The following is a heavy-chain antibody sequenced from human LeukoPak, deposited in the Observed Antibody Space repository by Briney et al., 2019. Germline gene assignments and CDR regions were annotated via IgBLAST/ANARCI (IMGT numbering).Heavy chain of an antibody. J-gene: IGHJ4*02. V-gene: IGHV4-39*07. CDR2: IYYRGNT. D-gene: IGHD1-26*01. CDR3: TRDREHGTQDS. CDR1: GGSLTVYY. Sequence: SETLSLTCTLSGGSLTVYYWGGIPGPPRGRREWIGSIYYRGNTFYNPSLRNRVSISIDTSKGRFSLNLNSVTAADTAVYFCTRDREHGTQDSWGQGTLVTVS.